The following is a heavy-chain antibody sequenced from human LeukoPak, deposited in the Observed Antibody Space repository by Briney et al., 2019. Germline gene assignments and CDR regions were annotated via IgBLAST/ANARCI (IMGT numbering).Heavy chain of an antibody. J-gene: IGHJ4*02. CDR3: ARTWGFDY. Sequence: GGSLRLSCAASGFTFSNYGMHWVRQAPGKRLEWVAVIWYDGSNKYYADSVKGRFTISRDNSKNTLYLQMNSLRAEDTAVYYCARTWGFDYWGQGTLVTVSS. CDR1: GFTFSNYG. CDR2: IWYDGSNK. V-gene: IGHV3-33*01. D-gene: IGHD7-27*01.